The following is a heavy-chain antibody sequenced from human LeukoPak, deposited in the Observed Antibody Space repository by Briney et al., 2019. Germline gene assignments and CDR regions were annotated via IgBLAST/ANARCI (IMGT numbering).Heavy chain of an antibody. Sequence: PGGSLRLSCAASGFTFDDYAVHWVRQAPGKGLEWVSLISWDGGSTYYADSVKGRFTISRDNSKNPLYLQMNSLRAEDTALYYCAKGARFFPRGGSRYYYYYYGMDVWGKGTTVTVSS. CDR2: ISWDGGST. D-gene: IGHD3-3*01. V-gene: IGHV3-43D*04. J-gene: IGHJ6*04. CDR1: GFTFDDYA. CDR3: AKGARFFPRGGSRYYYYYYGMDV.